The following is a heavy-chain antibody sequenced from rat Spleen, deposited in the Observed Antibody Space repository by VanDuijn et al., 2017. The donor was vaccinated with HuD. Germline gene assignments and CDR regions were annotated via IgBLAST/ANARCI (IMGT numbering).Heavy chain of an antibody. CDR3: TRDRILRSTGFDY. CDR2: INYDGGST. Sequence: EVQLVESGGGLVQPGRSLKLSCAASGFTFNDYYLAWVRQAPTKGLEWVASINYDGGSTYYRDSVKGRFTISRDNEKNSLYLQMDSLRSEDTATYYCTRDRILRSTGFDYWGQGVMVTVSS. CDR1: GFTFNDYY. J-gene: IGHJ2*01. V-gene: IGHV5-20*01. D-gene: IGHD1-6*01.